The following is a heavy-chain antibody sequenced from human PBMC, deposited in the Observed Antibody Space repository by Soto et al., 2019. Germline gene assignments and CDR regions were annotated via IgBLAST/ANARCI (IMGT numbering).Heavy chain of an antibody. CDR3: ARDGHGMDV. Sequence: SETLSLTCTVSGGSVSSGSYHWTWIRQTPGKALQWIGYIHVSGSTNSNPSLKNRDTISMDTSKNQFSLKLTSVTAADTAVYYCARDGHGMDVWGQGTTVTVS. CDR2: IHVSGST. CDR1: GGSVSSGSYH. J-gene: IGHJ6*02. V-gene: IGHV4-61*01.